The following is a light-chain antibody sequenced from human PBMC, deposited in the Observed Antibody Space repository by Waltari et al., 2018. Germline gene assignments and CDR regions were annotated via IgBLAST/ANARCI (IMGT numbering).Light chain of an antibody. Sequence: DIQMTQSPSSLSASVGDRVTITCRASQSISSYLNWYQQKPGKAPKLLIYAASSLQSGVPSRFSGSGSGTDFTLTINSLQAEDVAVYYCQQYYNTPSTFGPGTKVDIK. CDR2: AAS. J-gene: IGKJ3*01. V-gene: IGKV1-39*01. CDR1: QSISSY. CDR3: QQYYNTPST.